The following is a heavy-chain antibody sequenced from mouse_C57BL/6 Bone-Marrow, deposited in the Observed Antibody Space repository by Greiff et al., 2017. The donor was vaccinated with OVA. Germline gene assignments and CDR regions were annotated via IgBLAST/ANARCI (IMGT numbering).Heavy chain of an antibody. CDR3: ARDGAYGTRPMDY. Sequence: EVKVVESEGGLVQPGSSMKLSCTASGFTFSDYYMAWVRQVPEKGLEWVANINYDGSSTYYLDSLKSRFIISRDNAKNILYLQMSSLKSEDTATYYCARDGAYGTRPMDYWGQGTSVTVSS. V-gene: IGHV5-16*01. J-gene: IGHJ4*01. D-gene: IGHD1-1*01. CDR2: INYDGSST. CDR1: GFTFSDYY.